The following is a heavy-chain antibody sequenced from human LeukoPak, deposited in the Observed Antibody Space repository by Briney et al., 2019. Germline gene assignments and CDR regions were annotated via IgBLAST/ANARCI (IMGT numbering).Heavy chain of an antibody. CDR2: TYYRSKWFT. CDR1: GDSVSINSAT. CDR3: ARANERYIGNIASRPFDY. Sequence: SQTLSLTCAISGDSVSINSATWNWIRQSPSRGLEWLGRTYYRSKWFTDYAVSVKSRITINSDTSKNQFSLQLNSVTPEDTAVYYCARANERYIGNIASRPFDYWGQGTLVTVSS. V-gene: IGHV6-1*01. J-gene: IGHJ4*02. D-gene: IGHD6-6*01.